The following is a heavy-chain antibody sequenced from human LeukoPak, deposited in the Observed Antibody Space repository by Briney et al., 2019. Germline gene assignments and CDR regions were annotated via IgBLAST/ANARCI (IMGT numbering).Heavy chain of an antibody. D-gene: IGHD3-16*01. V-gene: IGHV3-74*01. CDR2: LNSDGRST. CDR1: GFTFSSYW. CDR3: ARVRDYVWGSYDYFDY. J-gene: IGHJ4*02. Sequence: GGSLRLSCAAAGFTFSSYWMHWVRHAPGKGLVWVSRLNSDGRSTSSADSVKGRFTISRDNAKNTLFLQMNSLRAEDTAVYYCARVRDYVWGSYDYFDYWGQGTLVTVSS.